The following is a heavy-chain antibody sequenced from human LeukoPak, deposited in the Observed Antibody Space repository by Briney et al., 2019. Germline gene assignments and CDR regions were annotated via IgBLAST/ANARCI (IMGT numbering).Heavy chain of an antibody. D-gene: IGHD1-14*01. CDR3: ARGIKGGFGPDF. V-gene: IGHV3-74*01. J-gene: IGHJ4*02. CDR1: GFTFSSYW. CDR2: INSDGSTT. Sequence: PGGSLRPSCVASGFTFSSYWMHWVRQTPGKGLVWVSRINSDGSTTNYADSVKGRFTISRDNAENTLYLQMNSLRAEDTSVYYCARGIKGGFGPDFWGQGTLVTVSS.